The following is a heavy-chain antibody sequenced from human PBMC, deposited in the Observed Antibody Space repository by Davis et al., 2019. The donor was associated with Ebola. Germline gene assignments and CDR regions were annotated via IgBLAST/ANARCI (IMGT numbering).Heavy chain of an antibody. Sequence: ASVKVSCKASGYTFTSYDINWVRQATGQGLEWMGWMNPNSGNTGYAQKFQGRVTMTRNTSISTAYMELSSLRSEDTAVYYCARGLDYSNYNTKLWFDPWGQGTLVTVSS. D-gene: IGHD4-11*01. V-gene: IGHV1-8*01. J-gene: IGHJ5*02. CDR2: MNPNSGNT. CDR3: ARGLDYSNYNTKLWFDP. CDR1: GYTFTSYD.